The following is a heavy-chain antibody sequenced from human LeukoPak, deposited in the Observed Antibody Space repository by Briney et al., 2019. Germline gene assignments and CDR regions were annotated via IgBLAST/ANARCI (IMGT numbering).Heavy chain of an antibody. CDR3: ARDHTYYDFWSGYGGYYYGMDV. CDR2: ISAYNGNT. D-gene: IGHD3-3*01. J-gene: IGHJ6*02. V-gene: IGHV1-18*01. CDR1: GYTFTSYG. Sequence: GASVKVSCKASGYTFTSYGISRVRQAPGQGLEWMGWISAYNGNTNYAQKLQGRVTMTTDTSTSTAYMELRSLRSDDTAVYYCARDHTYYDFWSGYGGYYYGMDVWGQGTTVTVSS.